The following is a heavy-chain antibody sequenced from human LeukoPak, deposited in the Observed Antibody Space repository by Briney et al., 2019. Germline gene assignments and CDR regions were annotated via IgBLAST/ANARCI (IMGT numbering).Heavy chain of an antibody. CDR1: GDSISGFY. CDR3: ARARVKALNEIWLGECYFDY. Sequence: SETLSLTCTVSGDSISGFYWNWIRQPPGKGPEWIGYIYYSGSTNYNPSLRSRVTISLDTSKNQFSLQLSSVTAADTGVYYCARARVKALNEIWLGECYFDYWGQGTLVTVSS. V-gene: IGHV4-59*08. J-gene: IGHJ4*02. CDR2: IYYSGST. D-gene: IGHD3-10*01.